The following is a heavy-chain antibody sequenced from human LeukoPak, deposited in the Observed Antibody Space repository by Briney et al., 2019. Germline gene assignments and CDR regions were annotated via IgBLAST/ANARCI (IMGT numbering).Heavy chain of an antibody. V-gene: IGHV3-66*01. J-gene: IGHJ5*02. D-gene: IGHD3-10*01. CDR1: AFTVSSNY. CDR2: IYSGGST. CDR3: ARATARPISMIQGVVNWFDP. Sequence: GGSLRLSCAASAFTVSSNYTTWVRQAPGKGLEWVSVIYSGGSTYYADSVKGRFTISRDNSKNTLYLQMNSLRAEDTAMYYCARATARPISMIQGVVNWFDPWGQGTLVTVSS.